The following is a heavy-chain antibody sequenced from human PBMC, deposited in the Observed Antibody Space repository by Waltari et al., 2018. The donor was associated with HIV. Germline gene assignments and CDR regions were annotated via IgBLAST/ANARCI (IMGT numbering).Heavy chain of an antibody. V-gene: IGHV3-74*01. Sequence: EVQLVESVGGVVQPGGTLRLYCGTSGITIMCYRMHWVRQAPWKGLVWVSRINSDGSSTNYADSVKGRFTISRDNAKNTVYLQMNSLRAEDTALYYCASLYNYVWGSPPPFDYWGQGTLVTVSS. CDR2: INSDGSST. CDR3: ASLYNYVWGSPPPFDY. D-gene: IGHD3-16*01. CDR1: GITIMCYR. J-gene: IGHJ4*02.